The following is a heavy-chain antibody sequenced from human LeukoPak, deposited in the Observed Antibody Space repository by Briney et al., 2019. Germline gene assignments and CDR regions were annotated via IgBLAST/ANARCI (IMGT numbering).Heavy chain of an antibody. CDR3: ARDTGYCSSTSCNESWFDP. Sequence: PSQTLSLTCTVSGGSISSGDYYWSWIRQPPGKGLEWIGYIYYSRSTYYNPSLKSRVTISVDTSKNQFSLKLSSVTAADTAVYYCARDTGYCSSTSCNESWFDPWGQGTLVTVSS. J-gene: IGHJ5*02. D-gene: IGHD2-2*01. V-gene: IGHV4-30-4*01. CDR1: GGSISSGDYY. CDR2: IYYSRST.